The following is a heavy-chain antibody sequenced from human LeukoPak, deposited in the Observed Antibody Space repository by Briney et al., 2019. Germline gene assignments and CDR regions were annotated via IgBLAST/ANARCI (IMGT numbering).Heavy chain of an antibody. CDR1: GFTFSSYS. V-gene: IGHV3-21*01. D-gene: IGHD6-13*01. J-gene: IGHJ1*01. CDR3: AREGIAALGEH. CDR2: ISNSSSYI. Sequence: PGGSLRLSCAASGFTFSSYSMNWVRQAPGKGLEWVSSISNSSSYIYYADSVKGRFTISRDNAKNSLYLQMNNLRVEDTAVYYCAREGIAALGEHWGRGTLVTVSS.